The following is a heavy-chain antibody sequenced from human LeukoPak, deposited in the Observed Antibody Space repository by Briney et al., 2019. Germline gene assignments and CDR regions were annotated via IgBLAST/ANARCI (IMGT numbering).Heavy chain of an antibody. D-gene: IGHD2-8*01. CDR2: ISPSGGIT. CDR1: GFTFSSHG. J-gene: IGHJ6*03. V-gene: IGHV3-23*01. CDR3: AKDRCSNGIGCYYYYMDV. Sequence: GGSLRLSCAASGFTFSSHGMNWVRQAPGKGLEWVSGISPSGGITYYTDSVKGRFTISRDNSKNTVSLQMNSLRAEDTAVYYCAKDRCSNGIGCYYYYMDVWGKGTTVTISS.